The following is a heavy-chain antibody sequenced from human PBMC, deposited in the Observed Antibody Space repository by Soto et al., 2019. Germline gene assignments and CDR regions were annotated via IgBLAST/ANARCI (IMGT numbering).Heavy chain of an antibody. CDR3: ARVWGGAFDF. CDR1: GGSISSGDYY. V-gene: IGHV4-31*03. D-gene: IGHD3-10*01. CDR2: ISYSGST. Sequence: SETLSLTCTVSGGSISSGDYYWSWIRQHPGKGLEWIGYISYSGSTDYNPSLKSRVTIPVDTSKNRFSLRLSSVTAADTAVYYCARVWGGAFDFWGQGTMVTVSS. J-gene: IGHJ3*01.